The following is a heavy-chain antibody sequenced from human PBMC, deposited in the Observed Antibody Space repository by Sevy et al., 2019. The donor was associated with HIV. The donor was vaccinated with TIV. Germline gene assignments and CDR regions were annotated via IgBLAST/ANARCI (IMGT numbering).Heavy chain of an antibody. CDR2: INHSGST. J-gene: IGHJ5*02. CDR3: ARGSQGITIFGVAHNWFDP. V-gene: IGHV4-34*01. D-gene: IGHD3-3*01. Sequence: SETLSLTCAVYGGSFSGYYWSWIRQPPGKGLEWIGEINHSGSTNYNPSLKSRVTISVDTSKNQFSLKLSSGTAADTAVYYCARGSQGITIFGVAHNWFDPWGQGTLVTVSS. CDR1: GGSFSGYY.